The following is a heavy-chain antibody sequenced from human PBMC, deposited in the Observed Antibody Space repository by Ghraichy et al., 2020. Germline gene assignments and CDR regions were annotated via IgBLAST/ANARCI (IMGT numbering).Heavy chain of an antibody. CDR2: ISAYNGNT. CDR3: ARDHSGEEYYYDSSGYHTVDY. Sequence: ASVKVSCKASGYTFTSYGISWVRQAPGQGLEWMGWISAYNGNTNYAQKLQGRVTMTTDTSTSTAYMELRSLRSDDTAVYYCARDHSGEEYYYDSSGYHTVDYWGQGTLVTVSS. V-gene: IGHV1-18*04. J-gene: IGHJ4*02. D-gene: IGHD3-22*01. CDR1: GYTFTSYG.